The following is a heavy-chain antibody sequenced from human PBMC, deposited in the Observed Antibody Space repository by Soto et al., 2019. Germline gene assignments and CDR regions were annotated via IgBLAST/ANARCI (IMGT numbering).Heavy chain of an antibody. CDR2: IKQDGRET. V-gene: IGHV3-7*03. D-gene: IGHD3-16*01. Sequence: EVQLVESGGGLDQRGGSLRLSCAASGFTFSSYWMSWVRQAPGKALECVANIKQDGRETYYVDSVKGRFTISRDNANSALYLQMDSLGAEDTAVYYCARGTSHYNYVHVWYWGQGTHVIVSS. J-gene: IGHJ4*02. CDR3: ARGTSHYNYVHVWY. CDR1: GFTFSSYW.